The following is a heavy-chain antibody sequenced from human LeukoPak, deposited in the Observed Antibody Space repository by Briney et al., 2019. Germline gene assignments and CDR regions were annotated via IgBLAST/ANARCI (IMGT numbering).Heavy chain of an antibody. CDR2: ISSSGSTI. J-gene: IGHJ5*02. V-gene: IGHV3-11*01. CDR1: GFTVSDYY. Sequence: PGGSLRLSCAASGFTVSDYYMSWVRQAPGKGLEWVSYISSSGSTIYYADSVKGRFTISRDNAKNSLYLQMNSLRAEDTAVYYCAREGAVLDNWFDPWGQGTLVTVS. CDR3: AREGAVLDNWFDP. D-gene: IGHD4/OR15-4a*01.